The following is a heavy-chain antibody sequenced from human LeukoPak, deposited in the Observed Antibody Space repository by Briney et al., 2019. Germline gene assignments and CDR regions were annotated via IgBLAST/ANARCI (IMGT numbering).Heavy chain of an antibody. J-gene: IGHJ6*03. CDR1: GFTFDDYA. V-gene: IGHV3-20*04. CDR3: ARGSVQLWLRDTYYYMDV. D-gene: IGHD5-18*01. Sequence: GESLRLSCAASGFTFDDYAMNLVRQVPGRGLEWVSGINWNGRITEYADSVKDRFTISRQNTKNSLYLYMNNLGGEDTALYFCARGSVQLWLRDTYYYMDVWGKGTTVTVSS. CDR2: INWNGRIT.